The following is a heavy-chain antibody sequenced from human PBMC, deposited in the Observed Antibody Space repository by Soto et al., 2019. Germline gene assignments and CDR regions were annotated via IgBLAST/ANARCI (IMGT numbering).Heavy chain of an antibody. CDR2: IYWDGES. CDR3: AHRDSTGTTTYFDA. D-gene: IGHD1-1*01. CDR1: GFSFTTTRMG. V-gene: IGHV2-5*02. Sequence: QITLKEAGPTLVKPTETLTLTCTFSGFSFTTTRMGVGGTRQPPGKALEWLAIIYWDGESRYNPLLRRRLTLTEDTSKNQVVLTMTNMDPKDTVTYYCAHRDSTGTTTYFDAWGQGIPVTVAS. J-gene: IGHJ4*02.